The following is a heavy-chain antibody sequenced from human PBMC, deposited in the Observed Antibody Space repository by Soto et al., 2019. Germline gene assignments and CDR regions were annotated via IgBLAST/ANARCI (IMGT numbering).Heavy chain of an antibody. D-gene: IGHD3-10*01. Sequence: GGSLRLSCAASGFTFSSYAMSWVRQAPGKGLEWVSAISGSGGSTYYADSVKGRFTISRDNSKNTLYLQMNSLRAEDTAVYYCAKVSSFLEYYYGSGSYGSDYWGQGTLVTVSS. V-gene: IGHV3-23*01. CDR1: GFTFSSYA. CDR2: ISGSGGST. CDR3: AKVSSFLEYYYGSGSYGSDY. J-gene: IGHJ4*02.